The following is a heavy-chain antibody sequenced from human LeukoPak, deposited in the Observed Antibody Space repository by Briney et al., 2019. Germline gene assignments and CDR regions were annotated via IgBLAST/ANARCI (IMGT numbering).Heavy chain of an antibody. CDR3: ARDSMVRGVNYFDY. CDR2: IYYSGST. J-gene: IGHJ4*02. D-gene: IGHD3-10*01. Sequence: PSQTLSLTCTVSGVSISSGGYYWRWLRQHPGKGLEWIGYIYYSGSTYYNPSLKSRVTISVDTSKNQFSLKLSSVTAADTAVYYCARDSMVRGVNYFDYWGQGTLVTVSS. CDR1: GVSISSGGYY. V-gene: IGHV4-31*03.